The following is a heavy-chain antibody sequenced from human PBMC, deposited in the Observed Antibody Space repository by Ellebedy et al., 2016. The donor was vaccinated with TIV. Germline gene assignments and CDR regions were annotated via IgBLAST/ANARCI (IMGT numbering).Heavy chain of an antibody. D-gene: IGHD5-18*01. J-gene: IGHJ6*02. CDR1: GFTFSSYA. CDR2: ISYDGSNK. V-gene: IGHV3-30-3*01. CDR3: AKGRSKGGYSYGYGMDV. Sequence: GESLKISCAASGFTFSSYAMHWVRQAPGKGLEWVAVISYDGSNKYYADSVKGRFTISRDNSKNTLYLQMNSLRAEDTAVYYCAKGRSKGGYSYGYGMDVWGQGTTVTVSS.